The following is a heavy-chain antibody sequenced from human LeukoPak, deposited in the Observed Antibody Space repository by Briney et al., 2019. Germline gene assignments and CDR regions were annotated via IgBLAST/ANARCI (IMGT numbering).Heavy chain of an antibody. Sequence: ASVKVSCKASGYTFTSYGISWVRQAPGQGLEWMGWINPNSGGTNYAQKFQGRVTMTRDTSISTAYMELSRLRSDDTAVYYCARVWEQLATTWGQGTLVTVSS. CDR1: GYTFTSYG. CDR3: ARVWEQLATT. V-gene: IGHV1-2*02. J-gene: IGHJ5*02. CDR2: INPNSGGT. D-gene: IGHD6-13*01.